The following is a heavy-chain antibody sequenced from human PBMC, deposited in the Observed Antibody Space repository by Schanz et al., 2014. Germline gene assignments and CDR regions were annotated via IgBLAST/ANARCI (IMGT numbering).Heavy chain of an antibody. Sequence: QVQLQESGPGLVKPSQTLSLTCTVSGGSIRSGTYYWSWIRPPAGKALAWVGRVFPNGITNYNPSLKSRVPISLDTANNQSSLTLPSLTAADTAVYYCARDTTWRLDLWGRGTLVTVSS. CDR3: ARDTTWRLDL. CDR1: GGSIRSGTYY. D-gene: IGHD1-1*01. V-gene: IGHV4-61*02. CDR2: VFPNGIT. J-gene: IGHJ2*01.